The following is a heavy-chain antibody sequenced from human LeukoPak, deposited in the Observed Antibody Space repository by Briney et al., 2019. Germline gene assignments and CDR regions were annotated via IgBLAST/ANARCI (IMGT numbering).Heavy chain of an antibody. V-gene: IGHV3-30*04. D-gene: IGHD3-9*01. J-gene: IGHJ4*02. CDR3: ARDFDWSFFKGYFDY. CDR1: GFTLSSYA. CDR2: ISYDGSNK. Sequence: PGRSLRLSCAASGFTLSSYAMHWVRQAPGKGLEWVAVISYDGSNKYYADSVKGRFTISRDNSKNTLYLQMNSLRAEDTAVYYCARDFDWSFFKGYFDYWGQGTLVTVSS.